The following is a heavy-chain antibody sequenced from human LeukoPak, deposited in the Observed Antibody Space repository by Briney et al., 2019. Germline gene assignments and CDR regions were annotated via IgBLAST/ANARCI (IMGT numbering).Heavy chain of an antibody. CDR1: GGSMRSDSSF. CDR2: IYATGNT. Sequence: ASQTLSLTCSVSGGSMRSDSSFWSWIRQPAGKGLEWIGRIYATGNTNYNPSLERRVTISVDTSKNQFSRELTSVTAADTAVYYCARELGSDYGGYSPWGQGTLVTVSS. CDR3: ARELGSDYGGYSP. D-gene: IGHD4-23*01. J-gene: IGHJ5*02. V-gene: IGHV4-61*02.